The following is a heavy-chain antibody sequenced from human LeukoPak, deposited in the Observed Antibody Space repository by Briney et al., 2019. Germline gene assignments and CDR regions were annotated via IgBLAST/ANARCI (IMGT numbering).Heavy chain of an antibody. CDR1: GFSFSNYW. CDR3: ARGEPGITMVRNQP. D-gene: IGHD3-10*01. CDR2: INQDGSST. J-gene: IGHJ5*02. V-gene: IGHV3-74*01. Sequence: PGGSLRLSCAASGFSFSNYWMHWVRQGPGKGLVWVSRINQDGSSTVYADSVKGRFTISRDNAKNTLYLQMNSLRAEDTAVYYCARGEPGITMVRNQPWGQGTLVTVSS.